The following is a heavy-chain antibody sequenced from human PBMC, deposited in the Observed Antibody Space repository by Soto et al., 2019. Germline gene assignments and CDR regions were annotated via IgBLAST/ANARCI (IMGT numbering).Heavy chain of an antibody. Sequence: QVQLQESGPGLVKPSETLSLTCTVSGGYFNSYYWYWIRQPAGKGLEWIGRRYISGSTNYNPSLTSRVTMSIDTSKNPCSPEVSSVTAVDTAVYYCAKSSIRSSLGQYGLDVWGQGTTVTVSS. V-gene: IGHV4-4*07. CDR3: AKSSIRSSLGQYGLDV. J-gene: IGHJ6*02. D-gene: IGHD6-13*01. CDR1: GGYFNSYY. CDR2: RYISGST.